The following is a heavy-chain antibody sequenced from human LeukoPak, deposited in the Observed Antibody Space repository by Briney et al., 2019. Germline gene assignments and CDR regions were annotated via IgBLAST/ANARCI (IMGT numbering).Heavy chain of an antibody. Sequence: PGGSLRLSCAASGFTFSSYGMHWVRQAPGKGLEWVAVIWYDGSNKYYADSVKGRFTISRDNSKNTLYLQMNSLRAEDTAVYYCARAVGGSYGVRYYGMDVWGQGTTVTVSS. CDR3: ARAVGGSYGVRYYGMDV. CDR2: IWYDGSNK. V-gene: IGHV3-33*01. CDR1: GFTFSSYG. J-gene: IGHJ6*02. D-gene: IGHD1-26*01.